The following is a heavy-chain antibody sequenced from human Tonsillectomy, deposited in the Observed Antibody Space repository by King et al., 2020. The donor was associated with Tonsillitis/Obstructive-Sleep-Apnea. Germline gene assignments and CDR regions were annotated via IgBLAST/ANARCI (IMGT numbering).Heavy chain of an antibody. CDR3: VAVRHDYGPYDVFDI. J-gene: IGHJ3*02. CDR1: GFNFKKYG. D-gene: IGHD4-17*01. CDR2: MSASGGST. Sequence: QLVQSGGGLVQPGGSLRLSCPASGFNFKKYGMSWVRQAPGKGLEWVSGMSASGGSTYYVDSVKGRFIISRDNSKNILYLQMNSLRAEDTAVYQCVAVRHDYGPYDVFDIWGQGTMVSVS. V-gene: IGHV3-23*04.